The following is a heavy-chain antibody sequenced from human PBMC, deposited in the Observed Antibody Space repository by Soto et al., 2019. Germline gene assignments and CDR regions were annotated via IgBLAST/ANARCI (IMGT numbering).Heavy chain of an antibody. CDR3: AKQSSPPIGLRGSFDY. D-gene: IGHD4-17*01. CDR2: ISGSGGST. J-gene: IGHJ4*02. V-gene: IGHV3-23*01. Sequence: EVQLLESGGGLVQPGGSLRLSCAASGFTFSSYAMSWVRQAPGKGLEWVSAISGSGGSTYYADSVKGRFTISRDNSKNTLYLQMNSLRAEDTAVYYCAKQSSPPIGLRGSFDYWGQGTLVTVSS. CDR1: GFTFSSYA.